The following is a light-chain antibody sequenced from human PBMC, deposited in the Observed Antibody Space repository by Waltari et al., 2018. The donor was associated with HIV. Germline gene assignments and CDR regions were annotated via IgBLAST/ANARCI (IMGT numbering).Light chain of an antibody. CDR1: SGNIASHY. CDR2: EDN. Sequence: NFKLTQPLSVSESPGKTVTISCTRSSGNIASHYVQWYQQRPGVAPTTVLYEDNQRPSGVPERFSGSIDSSSNSASLTISGLKTEDEADYYCQSYDSNDPWVFGGGTKLTVL. CDR3: QSYDSNDPWV. V-gene: IGLV6-57*04. J-gene: IGLJ3*02.